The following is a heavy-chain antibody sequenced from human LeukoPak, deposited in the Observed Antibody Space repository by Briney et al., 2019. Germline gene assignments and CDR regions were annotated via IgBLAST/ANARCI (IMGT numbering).Heavy chain of an antibody. Sequence: KPSETLSLTCTVSGYSISSGYYWGWIRQPPGKGLEWIGSIYHSGSTYYNPSLKSRVTISVDTSKNQFSLKLSSVTAADTAVYYCARPFGPSSVWFGEPHNWFDPWGQGTLVTVSS. V-gene: IGHV4-38-2*02. D-gene: IGHD3-10*01. J-gene: IGHJ5*02. CDR3: ARPFGPSSVWFGEPHNWFDP. CDR1: GYSISSGYY. CDR2: IYHSGST.